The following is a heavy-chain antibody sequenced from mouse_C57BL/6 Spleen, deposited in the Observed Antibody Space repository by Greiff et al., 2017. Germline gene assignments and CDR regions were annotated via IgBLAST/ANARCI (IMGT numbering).Heavy chain of an antibody. CDR2: IYPSDSET. CDR3: ARLGGNPHFDY. V-gene: IGHV1-61*01. Sequence: QVQLQQPGAELVRPGSSVKLSCKASGYTFTSYWMDWVKQRPGQGLEWIGNIYPSDSETHYNQKFKDKATLTVDKSSSTAYMQLSSLTSEDSAVYYCARLGGNPHFDYWGQGTTLTVSS. D-gene: IGHD2-1*01. CDR1: GYTFTSYW. J-gene: IGHJ2*01.